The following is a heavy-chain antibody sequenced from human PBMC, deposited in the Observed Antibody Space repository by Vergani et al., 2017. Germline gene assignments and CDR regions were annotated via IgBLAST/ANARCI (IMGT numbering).Heavy chain of an antibody. CDR1: GGSFSGYY. Sequence: QVQLQQWGAGLLKPSETLSLTCAVYGGSFSGYYWSWIRKPPGKGLEWIGEINHSGSTNYNPSLKSRVTISVDTSKNQFSLKLSSVTAADTAVYYCARGRLRYFDWLSKPDAFDIWGQGTMVTVSS. CDR3: ARGRLRYFDWLSKPDAFDI. J-gene: IGHJ3*02. D-gene: IGHD3-9*01. V-gene: IGHV4-34*01. CDR2: INHSGST.